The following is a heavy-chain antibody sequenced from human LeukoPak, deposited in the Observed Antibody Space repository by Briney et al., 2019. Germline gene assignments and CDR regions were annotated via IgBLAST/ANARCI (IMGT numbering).Heavy chain of an antibody. Sequence: SETLSLTCTVSGGSISSSSYYWGWIRQPPGKGLERIGSIYYSGSTYYNPSLKSRVTISVDTSKNQFSLKLSSVTAADTAVYYCQRFKGGFDYWGQGTLVTVSS. D-gene: IGHD6-25*01. CDR2: IYYSGST. J-gene: IGHJ4*02. V-gene: IGHV4-39*01. CDR1: GGSISSSSYY. CDR3: QRFKGGFDY.